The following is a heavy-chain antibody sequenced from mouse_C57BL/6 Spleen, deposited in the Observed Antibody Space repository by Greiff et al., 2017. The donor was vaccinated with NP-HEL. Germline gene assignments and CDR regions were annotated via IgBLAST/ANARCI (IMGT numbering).Heavy chain of an antibody. D-gene: IGHD1-1*01. V-gene: IGHV1-42*01. CDR1: GYSFTGYY. J-gene: IGHJ3*01. CDR3: ARMGYYGSSYPAWFAY. Sequence: EVQLQQSGPELVKPGASVKISCKASGYSFTGYYMNWVKQSPEKSLEWIGEINPSTGGTTYNQKFKAKATLTVDKSSSTAYMQLKSLTSEDSAVYYCARMGYYGSSYPAWFAYWGQGTLVTVSA. CDR2: INPSTGGT.